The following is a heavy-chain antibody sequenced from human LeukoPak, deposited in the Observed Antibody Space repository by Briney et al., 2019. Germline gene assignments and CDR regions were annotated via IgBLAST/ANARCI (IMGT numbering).Heavy chain of an antibody. CDR2: IHRSGSP. CDR1: LDSPTSNF. V-gene: IGHV4-4*02. J-gene: IGHJ4*02. CDR3: AREILGGFNPGAY. D-gene: IGHD1-14*01. Sequence: SSETLSLTCTVALDSPTSNFWSWVRQPPGKGLEWIGEIHRSGSPNYNPSLQSRVTISIDRSRNQIALELSSVTAADTAVYYCAREILGGFNPGAYWGQGTLVTVSS.